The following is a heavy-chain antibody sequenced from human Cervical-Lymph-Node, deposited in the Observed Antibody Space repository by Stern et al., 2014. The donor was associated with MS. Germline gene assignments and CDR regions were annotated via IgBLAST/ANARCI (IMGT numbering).Heavy chain of an antibody. V-gene: IGHV1-2*06. J-gene: IGHJ4*02. CDR2: IHPHSGGT. Sequence: VQLGESGAEVKKPGASVKVSCKASGYTFTGYFMHWVRQAPGQGLEWMGRIHPHSGGTEYAQKFQGRVTMTRDTSISTAYMELSRLRSDDKAVYYCARSAIEIAAPGNFDYWGQGTLVTVSS. D-gene: IGHD6-13*01. CDR1: GYTFTGYF. CDR3: ARSAIEIAAPGNFDY.